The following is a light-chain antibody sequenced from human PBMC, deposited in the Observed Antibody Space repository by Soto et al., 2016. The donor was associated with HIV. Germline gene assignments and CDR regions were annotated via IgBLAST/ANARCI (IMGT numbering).Light chain of an antibody. V-gene: IGLV3-19*01. Sequence: SSELTQDPAVSVALGQTVRITCQGDSLRSYYASWYQQKPGQAPVLVIYGKNNRPSGIPDRFSGSSSGNTASLTITGAQAEDEADYYCNSRDSSGNQSGVFGRRDQADRP. CDR2: GKN. CDR3: NSRDSSGNQSGV. CDR1: SLRSYY. J-gene: IGLJ3*02.